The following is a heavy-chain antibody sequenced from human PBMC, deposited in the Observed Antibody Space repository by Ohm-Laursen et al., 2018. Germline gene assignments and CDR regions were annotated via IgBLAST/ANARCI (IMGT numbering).Heavy chain of an antibody. Sequence: SLRLSCAASGFTFDDYAMHWVRQAPGKGLEWVSVISWNSGSIGYADSVKGRFTISRDNAKNSLYLQMNSLRAEDTALYYCAKSNGSGWYYFDYWGQGTLVTVSS. CDR2: ISWNSGSI. J-gene: IGHJ4*02. CDR1: GFTFDDYA. V-gene: IGHV3-9*01. CDR3: AKSNGSGWYYFDY. D-gene: IGHD6-19*01.